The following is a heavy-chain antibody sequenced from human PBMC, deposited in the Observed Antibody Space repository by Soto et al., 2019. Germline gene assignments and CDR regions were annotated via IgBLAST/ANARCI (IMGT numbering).Heavy chain of an antibody. V-gene: IGHV1-2*04. CDR1: GYTFTGYY. J-gene: IGHJ5*02. CDR2: INPNSGGT. Sequence: QVQLVQSGAEVKKPGASVKVSCKASGYTFTGYYMHWVRQAPGQGLEWMGWINPNSGGTNYAQKFQGWVTMTRNTSISTAKMELSRLRTDDTAVYYCARGVTVTTKNWFDPWGQGTLVTVSS. D-gene: IGHD4-17*01. CDR3: ARGVTVTTKNWFDP.